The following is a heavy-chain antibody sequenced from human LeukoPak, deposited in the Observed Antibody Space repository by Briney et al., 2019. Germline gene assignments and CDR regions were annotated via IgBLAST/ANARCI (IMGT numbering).Heavy chain of an antibody. D-gene: IGHD6-13*01. J-gene: IGHJ4*02. CDR2: ISRSSTYI. CDR1: GFSFSDYS. CDR3: ARIATAGSYFDY. Sequence: PGGSLRLSCAASGFSFSDYSMTCVRQAPGKGLEWVSSISRSSTYIYYADSVKGRFTISRDNAKNSLYLQMNSPKAEDTAVYYCARIATAGSYFDYWGQGTLVTVSS. V-gene: IGHV3-21*01.